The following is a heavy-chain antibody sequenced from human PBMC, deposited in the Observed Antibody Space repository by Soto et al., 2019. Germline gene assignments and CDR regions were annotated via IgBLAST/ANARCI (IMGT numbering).Heavy chain of an antibody. CDR1: GFPFSSYS. V-gene: IGHV3-21*01. CDR3: ARDPSYCSSTSCHPV. Sequence: PGGSLRLSCAASGFPFSSYSMNWVRQAPGKGLEWVSSISSSSSYIYYADSVKGRFTISRDNAKNSLYLQMNSLRAEDTAVYYCARDPSYCSSTSCHPVWGQGTLVTVSS. D-gene: IGHD2-2*01. CDR2: ISSSSSYI. J-gene: IGHJ4*02.